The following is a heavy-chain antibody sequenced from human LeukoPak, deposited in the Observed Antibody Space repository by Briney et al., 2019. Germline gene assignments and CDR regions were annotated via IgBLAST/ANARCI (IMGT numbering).Heavy chain of an antibody. CDR1: GGSISSYY. Sequence: SETLSLTCTVSGGSISSYYWSWIRQPAGKGLEGIGRIYTSGSTNYNPSLKSRVTMSVDTSKNQFSLKLSSVTAADTAVYYCARDPAWNHYYYGMDVWGQGTTVTVSS. J-gene: IGHJ6*02. V-gene: IGHV4-4*07. CDR2: IYTSGST. D-gene: IGHD1-1*01. CDR3: ARDPAWNHYYYGMDV.